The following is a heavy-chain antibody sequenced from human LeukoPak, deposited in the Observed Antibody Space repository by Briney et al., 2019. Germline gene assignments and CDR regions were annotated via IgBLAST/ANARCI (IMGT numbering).Heavy chain of an antibody. CDR1: GFTFSTYA. J-gene: IGHJ4*02. Sequence: GGSLRLSCAASGFTFSTYAMTWVRQAPGKGLEWVSAISGSGGSTYYADSVKGRFTISRDNSKNTLYLQMNSLRAEDTAVYYCAERTDYGGSHWGQGTLVTVSS. CDR2: ISGSGGST. CDR3: AERTDYGGSH. V-gene: IGHV3-23*01. D-gene: IGHD4-23*01.